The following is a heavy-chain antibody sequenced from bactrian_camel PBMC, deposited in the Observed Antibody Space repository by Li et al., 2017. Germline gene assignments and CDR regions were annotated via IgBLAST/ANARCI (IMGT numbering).Heavy chain of an antibody. Sequence: HVQLGESGGGSVQPGGTLRLSCVTSREAYDKQCMSWFRQAPGKEREGVAAACYGGPSEYADSVKGRFAISRDDAKNTALQMNSLKAEDTAMYYCAADVSCAEMPVFKRLDTVRYNYWGQGTQVTVS. D-gene: IGHD4*01. J-gene: IGHJ4*01. CDR3: AADVSCAEMPVFKRLDTVRYNY. CDR2: ACYGGPS. CDR1: REAYDKQC. V-gene: IGHV3S53*01.